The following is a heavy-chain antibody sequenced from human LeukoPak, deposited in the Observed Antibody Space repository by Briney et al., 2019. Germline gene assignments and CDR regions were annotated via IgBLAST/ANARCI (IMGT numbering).Heavy chain of an antibody. Sequence: ASVKVSCKVSGYTITELSMHWVRQAPGKGLEWMGGFDPEDGETIYAQKFQGRVTMTEDTSTDTAYMELSSLRSEDTAVYYCATANYDSSGYHPYDLDYWGQGTLVTVSS. CDR1: GYTITELS. CDR2: FDPEDGET. J-gene: IGHJ4*02. CDR3: ATANYDSSGYHPYDLDY. D-gene: IGHD3-22*01. V-gene: IGHV1-24*01.